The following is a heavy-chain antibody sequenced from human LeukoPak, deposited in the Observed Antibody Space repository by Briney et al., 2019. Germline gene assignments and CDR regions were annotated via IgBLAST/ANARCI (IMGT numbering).Heavy chain of an antibody. V-gene: IGHV4-30-2*01. CDR1: GGSISSGGYS. D-gene: IGHD3-22*01. J-gene: IGHJ1*01. CDR2: IYHSGST. Sequence: SETLSLTCAVSGGSISSGGYSWSWIRQPPGKGLEWIGYIYHSGSTYYNPSLKSRVTISVDRSKNQFSLKLSSVTAADTAVYYCARADYDSSGYHTVGFQHWGQGTLVTVSS. CDR3: ARADYDSSGYHTVGFQH.